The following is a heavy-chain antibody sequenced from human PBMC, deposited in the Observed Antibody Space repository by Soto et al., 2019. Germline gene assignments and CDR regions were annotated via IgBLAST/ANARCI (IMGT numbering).Heavy chain of an antibody. V-gene: IGHV4-61*08. J-gene: IGHJ4*02. D-gene: IGHD3-22*01. Sequence: SETLSLTCAVSGGSISSGGYSWIWMRQPPGKGLEWIGYIYYSGTTNYNPSLKSRVTISVDTSKNQFSLKLSSVTAEDTAVYYCARGLIYDSSGYYFDYWGQGTLVTVSS. CDR2: IYYSGTT. CDR1: GGSISSGGYS. CDR3: ARGLIYDSSGYYFDY.